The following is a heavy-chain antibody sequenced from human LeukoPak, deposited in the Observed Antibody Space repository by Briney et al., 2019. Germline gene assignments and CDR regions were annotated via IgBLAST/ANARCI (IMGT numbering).Heavy chain of an antibody. Sequence: GGSLRLSCAASGFTFSSYAMSWVRQAPGKGLEWVSAISGSGGSTYYADSVKGRFTISRDNAKNSLYLQMNSLRAEDTAVYYCAREAMALYYFDYWGQGTLVTVSS. V-gene: IGHV3-23*01. CDR2: ISGSGGST. J-gene: IGHJ4*02. D-gene: IGHD5-18*01. CDR3: AREAMALYYFDY. CDR1: GFTFSSYA.